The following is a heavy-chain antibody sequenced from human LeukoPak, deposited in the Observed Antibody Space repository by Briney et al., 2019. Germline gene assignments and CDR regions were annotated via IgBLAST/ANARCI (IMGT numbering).Heavy chain of an antibody. Sequence: PSETLSLTCTVSGGSISSYYWSWIRQPPGKGLEWIGYIYYSGSTNYNPSLKSRVTISVDTSKNQFSLKLSSVTAADTAVYYCARLGGYCSGGSCYSGVLFDYWGQGTLVTVSS. J-gene: IGHJ4*02. CDR1: GGSISSYY. D-gene: IGHD2-15*01. V-gene: IGHV4-59*08. CDR3: ARLGGYCSGGSCYSGVLFDY. CDR2: IYYSGST.